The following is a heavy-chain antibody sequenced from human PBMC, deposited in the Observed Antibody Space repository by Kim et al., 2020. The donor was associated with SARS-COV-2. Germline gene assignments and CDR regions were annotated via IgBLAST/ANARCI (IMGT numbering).Heavy chain of an antibody. CDR3: ARPRGGSYADAFDI. Sequence: AHAVKGRFNISRDNSKNTLYLQMNSRRAEATAVYYCARPRGGSYADAFDIWGQGTMVTVSS. D-gene: IGHD1-26*01. J-gene: IGHJ3*02. V-gene: IGHV3-30*01.